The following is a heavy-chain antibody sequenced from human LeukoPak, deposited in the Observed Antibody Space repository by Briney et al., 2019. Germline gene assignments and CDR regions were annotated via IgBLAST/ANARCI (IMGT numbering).Heavy chain of an antibody. CDR3: ARERVAGPNWFDP. CDR1: GFTFNSYS. J-gene: IGHJ5*02. D-gene: IGHD6-19*01. CDR2: ISSSSSYI. V-gene: IGHV3-21*01. Sequence: GGSLRLSCAASGFTFNSYSMNWVRQAPGKGLEWVSSISSSSSYIYYADSVKGRFTISRDNAKNSLYLQMNSLRAEDTAVYYCARERVAGPNWFDPWGQGTLVTVSS.